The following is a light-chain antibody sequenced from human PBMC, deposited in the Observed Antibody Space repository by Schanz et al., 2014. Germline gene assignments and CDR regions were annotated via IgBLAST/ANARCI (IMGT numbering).Light chain of an antibody. CDR3: CSSAGGRTWV. V-gene: IGLV2-14*03. Sequence: QSALTQPASVSGSPGQSITISCTGTSSDVGDYNYVSWYQHHPGKAPKLMIYDVTNRPSGVSNRFSGSKSGNTASLTISGLQAEDEADYYCCSSAGGRTWVFGGGTKLTVL. J-gene: IGLJ3*02. CDR2: DVT. CDR1: SSDVGDYNY.